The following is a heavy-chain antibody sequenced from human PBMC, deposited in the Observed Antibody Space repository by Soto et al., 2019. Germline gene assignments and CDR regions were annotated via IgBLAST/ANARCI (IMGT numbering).Heavy chain of an antibody. CDR3: AREPPSITMVRGVSMDY. CDR1: GFTFSSYG. V-gene: IGHV3-33*01. D-gene: IGHD3-10*01. Sequence: GGSLRLSCAASGFTFSSYGMHWVRQAPGKGLEWVAVIWYDGSNKYYADSVKGRFTISRDNSKNTLYLQMNSLRAEDTAVYYCAREPPSITMVRGVSMDYWGQGTLVTVSS. CDR2: IWYDGSNK. J-gene: IGHJ4*02.